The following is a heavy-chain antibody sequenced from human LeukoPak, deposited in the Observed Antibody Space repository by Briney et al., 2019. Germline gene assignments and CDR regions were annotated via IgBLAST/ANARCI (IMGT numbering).Heavy chain of an antibody. Sequence: SETLSLTCTVSGGSISSYYWSWIRQPAGKGLEWIGRIFTSGSTNYNPSLKSRVTMSVDTSKNQFSLKLSSVTAADTAVYYCASLSILTGFENWGQGTLVTVSS. CDR1: GGSISSYY. CDR2: IFTSGST. V-gene: IGHV4-4*07. J-gene: IGHJ4*02. CDR3: ASLSILTGFEN. D-gene: IGHD3-9*01.